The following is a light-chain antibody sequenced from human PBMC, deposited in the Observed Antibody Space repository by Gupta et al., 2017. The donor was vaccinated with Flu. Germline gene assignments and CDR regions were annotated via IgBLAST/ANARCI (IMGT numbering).Light chain of an antibody. J-gene: IGKJ2*02. CDR2: GAS. V-gene: IGKV1D-16*01. CDR3: QHYNSYPCT. Sequence: RQRTVAPSSLSPSVGDRGTITCRASQDISRWLAWYQQKPGKAPKPLIYGASSLHSGVPSRFSGSGSGTDFTLTISGLRPEDFATYYCQHYNSYPCTFGQGTKLEIK. CDR1: QDISRW.